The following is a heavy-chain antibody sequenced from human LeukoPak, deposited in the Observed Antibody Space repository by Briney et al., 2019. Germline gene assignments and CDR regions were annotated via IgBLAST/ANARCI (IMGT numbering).Heavy chain of an antibody. D-gene: IGHD1-1*01. V-gene: IGHV4-30-2*01. CDR3: ARAHERRFDY. CDR2: INHSGNT. Sequence: SETLSLTCSVSGGSTSSGGYSWSWIRQPPGKGLEWIGYINHSGNTYHNPSLMSRVTISVDRSKNQFSLKVNSVTAADTAVYYCARAHERRFDYWGQGTLVTVSS. CDR1: GGSTSSGGYS. J-gene: IGHJ4*02.